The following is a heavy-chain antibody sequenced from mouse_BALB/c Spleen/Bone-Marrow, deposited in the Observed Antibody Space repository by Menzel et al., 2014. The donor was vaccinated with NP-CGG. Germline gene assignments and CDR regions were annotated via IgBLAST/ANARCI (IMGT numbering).Heavy chain of an antibody. Sequence: QVQLLHSVAVLVRPGTSVKVSCKASGYAFTNYLIEWVKQRPGQGLEWIGVINPGSGGTNYNEKFKGKATLTADKSSSTAYMQLSSLTSDDSAVYFCARXXXXGXXDXWGQGTSVTVSS. CDR1: GYAFTNYL. J-gene: IGHJ4*01. CDR2: INPGSGGT. V-gene: IGHV1-54*01. CDR3: ARXXXXGXXDX.